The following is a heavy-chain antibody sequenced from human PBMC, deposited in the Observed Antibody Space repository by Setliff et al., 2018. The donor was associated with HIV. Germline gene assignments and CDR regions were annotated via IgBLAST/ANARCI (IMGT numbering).Heavy chain of an antibody. CDR1: GGSFSEYY. J-gene: IGHJ6*03. V-gene: IGHV4-34*01. CDR3: ARGATLLPGYSDRWEYFYMDV. D-gene: IGHD5-12*01. CDR2: INHRGST. Sequence: SLTCAVYGGSFSEYYWSWIRQSPGKGLEWIGEINHRGSTHYNPPLKSRATISVDTSKNQFSLRLNSVTAADTAVYYCARGATLLPGYSDRWEYFYMDVWGKGTTVTVSS.